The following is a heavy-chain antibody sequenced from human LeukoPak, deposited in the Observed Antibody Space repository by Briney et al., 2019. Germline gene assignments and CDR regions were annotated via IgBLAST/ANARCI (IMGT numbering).Heavy chain of an antibody. D-gene: IGHD4-17*01. CDR3: AREGQDYGDYDY. CDR2: INPSGGST. J-gene: IGHJ4*02. V-gene: IGHV1-46*01. CDR1: GYTFTSYD. Sequence: ASVKVSCKASGYTFTSYDINWVRQAPGQGLEWMGIINPSGGSTSYAQKFQGRVTMTRDTSTSTVYMELSSLRSEDTAVYYCAREGQDYGDYDYWGQGTLVTVSS.